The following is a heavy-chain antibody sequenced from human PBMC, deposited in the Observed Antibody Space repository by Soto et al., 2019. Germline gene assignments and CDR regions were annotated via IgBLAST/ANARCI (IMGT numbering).Heavy chain of an antibody. D-gene: IGHD6-6*01. V-gene: IGHV5-51*01. CDR1: GYSFTSYW. J-gene: IGHJ6*02. CDR2: IYPGDSDT. Sequence: PGESLKISCKGSGYSFTSYWTGWVRQMPGKGLEWMGIIYPGDSDTRYSPSFQGQVTISADKSISTAYLQWSSLKASDTAMYYCAVYSSSSGYYYGMDVWGQGTTVTVSS. CDR3: AVYSSSSGYYYGMDV.